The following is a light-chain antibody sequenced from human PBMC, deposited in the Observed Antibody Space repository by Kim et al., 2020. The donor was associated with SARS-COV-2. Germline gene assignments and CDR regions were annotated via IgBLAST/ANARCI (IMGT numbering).Light chain of an antibody. CDR3: GTWDSSRSAV. Sequence: PGPKVTTSSSGSSANNGKNYVSWYQQHPGTAPNLLIYDNNKRPSGIPDRFSGSKSGTSATLGITGLQTGDEADYYCGTWDSSRSAVFGGGTKLTVL. CDR2: DNN. CDR1: SANNGKNY. V-gene: IGLV1-51*01. J-gene: IGLJ3*02.